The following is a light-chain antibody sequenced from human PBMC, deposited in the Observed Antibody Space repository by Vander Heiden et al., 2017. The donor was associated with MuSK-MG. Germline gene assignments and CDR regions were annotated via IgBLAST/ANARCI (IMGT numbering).Light chain of an antibody. CDR1: QSVGSSY. Sequence: EVVLTQSPGTLSLSPGERATLSCRASQSVGSSYLAWYQQKPGQAPRLLIYGASCRATGIPDRFSGSGSGTDFTLTINSLEPEDFAVYYCQHYGYSPPYTFGQGTKLEFK. V-gene: IGKV3-20*01. CDR2: GAS. CDR3: QHYGYSPPYT. J-gene: IGKJ2*01.